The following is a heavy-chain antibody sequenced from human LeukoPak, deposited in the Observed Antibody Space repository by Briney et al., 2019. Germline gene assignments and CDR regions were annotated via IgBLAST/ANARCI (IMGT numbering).Heavy chain of an antibody. J-gene: IGHJ5*02. CDR2: INHSGST. Sequence: SETLSLTCTVSGGSISSSSYYWGWIRQPPGKGLEWIGEINHSGSTNYNPSLKSRVTISVDTSKNQFSLKLSSVTAADTAVYYCARAYGYSYGRNWFDPWGQGTLVTVSS. CDR3: ARAYGYSYGRNWFDP. CDR1: GGSISSSSYY. V-gene: IGHV4-39*07. D-gene: IGHD5-18*01.